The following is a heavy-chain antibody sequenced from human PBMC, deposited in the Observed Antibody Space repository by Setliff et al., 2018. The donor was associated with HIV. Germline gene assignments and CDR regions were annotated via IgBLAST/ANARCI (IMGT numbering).Heavy chain of an antibody. Sequence: ASVKVSCKASGYSFSSYGISWVRQAPGQGLEWMGWISAYNGNTNYAQRLQGRVTMTTDTTTNTAYMELRSLRSDDTAVYYCVRVSDYDYIWGSYRNFDYWGQGTLVTVSS. D-gene: IGHD3-16*02. CDR1: GYSFSSYG. CDR2: ISAYNGNT. V-gene: IGHV1-18*01. CDR3: VRVSDYDYIWGSYRNFDY. J-gene: IGHJ4*02.